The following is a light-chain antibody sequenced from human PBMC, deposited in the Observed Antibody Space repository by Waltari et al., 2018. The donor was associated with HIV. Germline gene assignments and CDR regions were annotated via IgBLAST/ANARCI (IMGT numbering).Light chain of an antibody. Sequence: DIQMTQSPSTLSVSVGDRVIIPCRSSQNVDNWLAWYQQRPGSAPKVLIYKTSTLQTGVPSRFSGSGSGTEFSLTISSLQPDDFATYYCQQYKSFSLTFGQGTRLEIK. CDR3: QQYKSFSLT. J-gene: IGKJ5*01. CDR1: QNVDNW. CDR2: KTS. V-gene: IGKV1-5*03.